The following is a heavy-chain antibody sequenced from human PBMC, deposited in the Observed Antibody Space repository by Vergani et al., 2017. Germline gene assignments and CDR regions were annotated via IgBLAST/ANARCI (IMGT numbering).Heavy chain of an antibody. CDR3: ARGRRGPTNYYNMDV. J-gene: IGHJ6*03. D-gene: IGHD1-14*01. CDR1: GFTFSSYW. Sequence: VQLVESGGGLVQPGGSLRLSCAASGFTFSSYWMSWVRQAPGKGLKWIGEINHSGSTNYNPSLKSRVTISVDTSKNQFSLKLSSVTAADTAVYYCARGRRGPTNYYNMDVWGKGTTVTVSS. CDR2: INHSGST. V-gene: IGHV4-34*01.